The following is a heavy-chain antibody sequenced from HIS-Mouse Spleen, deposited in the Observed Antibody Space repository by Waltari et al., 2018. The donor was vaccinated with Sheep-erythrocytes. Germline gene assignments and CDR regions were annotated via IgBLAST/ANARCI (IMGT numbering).Heavy chain of an antibody. CDR3: AKDIGTGLSYGMDV. V-gene: IGHV3-9*01. CDR2: ISWNSGSI. Sequence: VRQAPGKGLEWVSGISWNSGSIGYADSVKGRFTISRDNAKNSLYLQMNSLRAEDTALYYCAKDIGTGLSYGMDVWGQGTTVTVSS. J-gene: IGHJ6*02. D-gene: IGHD1-1*01.